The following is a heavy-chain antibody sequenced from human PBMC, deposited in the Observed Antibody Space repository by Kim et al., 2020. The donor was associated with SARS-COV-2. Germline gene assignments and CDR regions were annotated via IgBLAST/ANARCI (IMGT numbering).Heavy chain of an antibody. D-gene: IGHD4-17*01. CDR1: GFTFDDYA. Sequence: GGSLRLSCAASGFTFDDYAMHWVRQAPGKGLEWVSLISGDGGSTYYADSVKGRFTISRDNSKNSLYLQMNSLRTEDTALYYCAKELRWRNYYYGMDVWGQGTTVTVSS. V-gene: IGHV3-43*02. CDR2: ISGDGGST. CDR3: AKELRWRNYYYGMDV. J-gene: IGHJ6*02.